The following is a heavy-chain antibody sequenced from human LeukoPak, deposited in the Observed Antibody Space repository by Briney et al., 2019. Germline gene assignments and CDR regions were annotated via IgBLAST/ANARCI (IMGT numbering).Heavy chain of an antibody. D-gene: IGHD2-21*02. Sequence: GESLKISCKASEYSFTSYWIGWVRQMPGKGLERMGIIYPGDSEIRYSPSFQGQVTISADKSTSTAYLQWSSLKASDTAMYYCAMREPCGGHCYPFDFWGQGSLVTVSS. CDR2: IYPGDSEI. V-gene: IGHV5-51*01. CDR1: EYSFTSYW. J-gene: IGHJ4*02. CDR3: AMREPCGGHCYPFDF.